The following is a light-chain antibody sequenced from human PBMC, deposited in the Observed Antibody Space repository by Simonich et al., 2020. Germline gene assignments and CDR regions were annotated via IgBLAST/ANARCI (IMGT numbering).Light chain of an antibody. CDR1: SEHSSYA. CDR2: LNSDGSH. Sequence: QLVLTQSPSASASLGASVKLTCTLSSEHSSYAIAWHQQQPEKGPRSLMKLNSDGSHSKGDGIPDRFSGSSSGAERYLTITSLQSEDEADYYCQTWGTGINWVFGGGTKLTVL. CDR3: QTWGTGINWV. J-gene: IGLJ3*02. V-gene: IGLV4-69*01.